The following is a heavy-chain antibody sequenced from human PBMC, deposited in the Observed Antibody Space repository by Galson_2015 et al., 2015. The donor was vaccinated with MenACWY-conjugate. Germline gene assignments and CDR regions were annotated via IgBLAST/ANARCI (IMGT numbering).Heavy chain of an antibody. CDR3: ARDYCSSTSCYFDY. D-gene: IGHD2-2*01. CDR2: IWSDGSNK. V-gene: IGHV3-33*01. CDR1: GFTFSSYG. J-gene: IGHJ4*02. Sequence: SLRLSCAASGFTFSSYGMHWVRQAPGKGLEWVAVIWSDGSNKYSADSVKGRFTISRDNSKNTLYLQINSLRAEDTSVYYCARDYCSSTSCYFDYWGQGTLVTVSS.